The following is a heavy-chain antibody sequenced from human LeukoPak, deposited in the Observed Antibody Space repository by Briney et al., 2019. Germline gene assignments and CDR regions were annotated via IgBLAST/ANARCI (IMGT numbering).Heavy chain of an antibody. J-gene: IGHJ4*02. CDR1: GGSISSGGYY. D-gene: IGHD3-22*01. Sequence: PSETLSLTCTVSGGSISSGGYYWSWIRQPPGKGLEWIGYIYHSGSTYYNPSLKSRVTISVDRSKNQFSLKLSSVTAADTAVYYCARDMGDSSGYHDYWGQGTLVTVSS. V-gene: IGHV4-30-2*01. CDR2: IYHSGST. CDR3: ARDMGDSSGYHDY.